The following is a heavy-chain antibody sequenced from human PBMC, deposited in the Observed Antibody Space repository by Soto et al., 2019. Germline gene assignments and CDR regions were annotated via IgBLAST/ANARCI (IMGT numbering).Heavy chain of an antibody. CDR1: GYTFTKYW. Sequence: GSLKISCKGSGYTFTKYWIGWVRQMPGKGLEWMGIIYPGDSDTKYNPSFQGQVTISADKSITTTYLRWTSLKASDTAIYYCAASIFYYGMDVWGQGTTVTVSS. CDR2: IYPGDSDT. V-gene: IGHV5-51*01. J-gene: IGHJ6*02. CDR3: AASIFYYGMDV.